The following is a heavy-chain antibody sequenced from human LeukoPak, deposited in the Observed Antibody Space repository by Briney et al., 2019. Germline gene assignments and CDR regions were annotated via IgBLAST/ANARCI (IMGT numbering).Heavy chain of an antibody. CDR2: ISYDGSNK. CDR3: ARGFQYDILTGYYDY. V-gene: IGHV3-30*04. D-gene: IGHD3-9*01. CDR1: GFTFSSYA. Sequence: PGRSLRLSCAASGFTFSSYAMHWVRQAPGKGLEWVAVISYDGSNKYYADSVKGRFTISRDNSKNTLYLQMSSLRAEDTAVYYCARGFQYDILTGYYDYWGQGTLVTVSS. J-gene: IGHJ4*02.